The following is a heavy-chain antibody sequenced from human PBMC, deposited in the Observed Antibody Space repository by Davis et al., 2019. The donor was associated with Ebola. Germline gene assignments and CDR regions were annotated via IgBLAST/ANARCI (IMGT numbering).Heavy chain of an antibody. Sequence: SETLSLTCAVYGGSFSGYYWSWIRQPPGKGLEWIGEINHSGSTNYNPSLKSRVTISVDTSKNQFSLKLSSVTAADTAVYYCARWLYCSSTSCYQGGWFDPWGQGTLVTVSS. J-gene: IGHJ5*02. V-gene: IGHV4-34*01. CDR3: ARWLYCSSTSCYQGGWFDP. D-gene: IGHD2-2*01. CDR1: GGSFSGYY. CDR2: INHSGST.